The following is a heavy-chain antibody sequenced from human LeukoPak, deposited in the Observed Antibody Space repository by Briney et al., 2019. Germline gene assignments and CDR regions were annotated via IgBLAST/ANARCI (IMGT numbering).Heavy chain of an antibody. CDR2: INPNSGGT. CDR3: AREVVRGVITGLGVSGMDV. Sequence: GASVKVSCKASGYTFTSYDINWVRQATGQGLEWMGWINPNSGGTNYAQKFQGRVTMTRDTSISTAYMELSRLRSDDTAVYYCAREVVRGVITGLGVSGMDVWGQGTTVTVSS. D-gene: IGHD3-10*01. CDR1: GYTFTSYD. J-gene: IGHJ6*02. V-gene: IGHV1-2*02.